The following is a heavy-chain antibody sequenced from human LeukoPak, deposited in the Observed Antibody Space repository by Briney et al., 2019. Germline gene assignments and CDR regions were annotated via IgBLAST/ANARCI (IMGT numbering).Heavy chain of an antibody. Sequence: PGGSLRPSCAASGFSFSKYGMHWVRQVPGKGLEWVAVISHDGSNKYYADSVKGRFTISRDNSKNTLYLQMNSLRAEETAVYYCAGDGHTGMAVYHFDYWGQGALVTVSS. CDR2: ISHDGSNK. D-gene: IGHD5-18*01. CDR1: GFSFSKYG. V-gene: IGHV3-30*03. J-gene: IGHJ4*02. CDR3: AGDGHTGMAVYHFDY.